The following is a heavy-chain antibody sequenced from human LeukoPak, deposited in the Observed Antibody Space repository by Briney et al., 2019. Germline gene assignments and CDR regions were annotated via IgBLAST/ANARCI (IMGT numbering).Heavy chain of an antibody. CDR2: ISSSSSYI. V-gene: IGHV3-21*01. D-gene: IGHD3-22*01. J-gene: IGHJ4*02. CDR1: GFTFSSYS. CDR3: ARSSPSMIVVVTHFDY. Sequence: GGSLRLSCAASGFTFSSYSMNWVRQAPGKGLEWVSSISSSSSYIYYADSVKGRFTISRDNAKNSLYLQMNSLRAEDTAVYYCARSSPSMIVVVTHFDYWGQGTLVTVSS.